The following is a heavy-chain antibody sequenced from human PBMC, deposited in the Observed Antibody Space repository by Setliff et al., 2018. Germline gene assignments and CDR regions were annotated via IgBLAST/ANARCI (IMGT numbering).Heavy chain of an antibody. J-gene: IGHJ4*02. CDR2: IKAKADGGTI. Sequence: GESLRLSCATSDFDFTSAWMNWVRQAPGKGLEWVGRIKAKADGGTIDYATPVKGRFTISRDDSKSTLYLQMNSLRNEDTAVYYCTTLSVLVKSDFWGQGTLVTVSS. CDR1: DFDFTSAW. V-gene: IGHV3-15*07. CDR3: TTLSVLVKSDF. D-gene: IGHD3-9*01.